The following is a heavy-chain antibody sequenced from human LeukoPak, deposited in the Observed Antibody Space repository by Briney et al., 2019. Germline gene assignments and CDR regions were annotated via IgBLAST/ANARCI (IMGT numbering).Heavy chain of an antibody. CDR3: ARDLTGPTGSIDY. Sequence: ASVKVSCKASGYTFTGYYMHWVRQAPGQGLEWMGWINPNSGGTNYAQKFQGRVTMTRDTSISTAYMELSRLRSDDTAVYYCARDLTGPTGSIDYWGQGTLVTVSS. CDR1: GYTFTGYY. J-gene: IGHJ4*02. D-gene: IGHD3-9*01. V-gene: IGHV1-2*02. CDR2: INPNSGGT.